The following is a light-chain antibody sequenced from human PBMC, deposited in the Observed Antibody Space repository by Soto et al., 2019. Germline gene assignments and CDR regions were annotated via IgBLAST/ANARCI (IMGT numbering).Light chain of an antibody. CDR1: HSINTSF. V-gene: IGKV3-20*01. CDR2: AAS. Sequence: EIVLTQSPGTLSLSPGDRATLSCRASHSINTSFLAWFQQKPGQAPRLLIYAASTRATGIPDRFSGSASERDFTLTINRLEPEDSAVYYCQQYASAPFSLGPGTKVDIK. CDR3: QQYASAPFS. J-gene: IGKJ3*01.